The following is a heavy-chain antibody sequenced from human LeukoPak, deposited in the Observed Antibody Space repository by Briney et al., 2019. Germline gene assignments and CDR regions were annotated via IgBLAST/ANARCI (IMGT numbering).Heavy chain of an antibody. CDR1: GFTFSTFA. V-gene: IGHV3-23*01. CDR3: AKSYDISRFYPY. CDR2: ISGGGGST. Sequence: GGSLRLSCAASGFTFSTFAMSWVRQTPGKGLEWVSVISGGGGSTDYADSVKGRFTVSRDNSKNSLYLQMDSLTVEDTAVYYCAKSYDISRFYPYWGQGTLVTVSS. J-gene: IGHJ4*02. D-gene: IGHD3-22*01.